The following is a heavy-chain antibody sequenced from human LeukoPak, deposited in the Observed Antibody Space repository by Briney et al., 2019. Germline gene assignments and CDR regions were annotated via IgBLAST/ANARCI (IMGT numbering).Heavy chain of an antibody. V-gene: IGHV3-49*04. CDR1: GFTFGAHS. Sequence: PGQSLRLSCTGSGFTFGAHSMAWVRQAPGKGPEWVGFIRGKAYGGATGCTASVKGRFTISRDDSKSIVYLQMNSLRTEDTAVYYCICLTDPFDYWGQGSLVTVSS. CDR3: ICLTDPFDY. CDR2: IRGKAYGGAT. J-gene: IGHJ4*02.